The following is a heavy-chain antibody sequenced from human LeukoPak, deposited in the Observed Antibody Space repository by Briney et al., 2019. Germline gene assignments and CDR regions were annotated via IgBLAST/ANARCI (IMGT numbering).Heavy chain of an antibody. CDR2: ISNSGGRT. Sequence: PGGSLRLSCAASGFTFNSYAMTWFRQAPGKGLEWVSGISNSGGRTYYADSVKGRFTISRDNSKNTLFLQMNSLRADDTAVYFCAKISLTLTRDYWGQGSLVTVSS. CDR3: AKISLTLTRDY. D-gene: IGHD2-15*01. J-gene: IGHJ4*02. CDR1: GFTFNSYA. V-gene: IGHV3-23*01.